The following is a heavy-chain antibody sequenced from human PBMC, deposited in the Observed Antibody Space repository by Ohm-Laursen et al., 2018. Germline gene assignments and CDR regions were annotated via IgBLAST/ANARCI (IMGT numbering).Heavy chain of an antibody. CDR2: IYYSGST. CDR1: GGSISSYY. D-gene: IGHD3-3*01. J-gene: IGHJ2*01. Sequence: GTLSLTCTVSGGSISSYYWSWIRQPPGKGLEWIGYIYYSGSTNYNPSLKSRITISVDTSKNQFSLKLSSVTAADTAVYYCARHWSARWYFDLWGRGTLVAVSS. V-gene: IGHV4-59*08. CDR3: ARHWSARWYFDL.